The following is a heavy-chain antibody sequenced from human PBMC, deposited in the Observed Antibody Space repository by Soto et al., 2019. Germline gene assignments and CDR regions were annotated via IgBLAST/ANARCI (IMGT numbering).Heavy chain of an antibody. CDR1: GFTVSSNY. J-gene: IGHJ6*03. D-gene: IGHD2-2*01. CDR2: IYSGGST. V-gene: IGHV3-66*01. Sequence: ESGGGLVQPGGSLRLSCAASGFTVSSNYMSWVRQAPGKGLEWVSVIYSGGSTYYADSVKGRFTISRDNSKNTLYLQMNSLRAEDTAVYYCARDPRTNYYYYYMDVWGKGTTVTVSS. CDR3: ARDPRTNYYYYYMDV.